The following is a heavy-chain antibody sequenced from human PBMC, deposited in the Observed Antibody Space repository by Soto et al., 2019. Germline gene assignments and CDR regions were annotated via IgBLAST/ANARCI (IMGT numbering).Heavy chain of an antibody. CDR2: IFHGGTT. D-gene: IGHD3-10*01. V-gene: IGHV4-4*02. Sequence: QVQLQESGPGLVKPSGTLSLTSPVSGGSISSHHWWTWVRQSPGQGLEWIGEIFHGGTTNYSPSLKSRVTISIDKSKNEFSLNLSSETAADMAVYYCARCAYGSYTFGLDVWGQGTTVTVSS. CDR3: ARCAYGSYTFGLDV. J-gene: IGHJ6*02. CDR1: GGSISSHHW.